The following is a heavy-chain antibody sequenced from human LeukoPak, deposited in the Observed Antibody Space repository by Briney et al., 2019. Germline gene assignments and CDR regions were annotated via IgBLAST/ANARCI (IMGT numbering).Heavy chain of an antibody. CDR2: LTGSGGNT. J-gene: IGHJ6*03. V-gene: IGHV3-23*01. Sequence: QSGGPLRLSCAASGFTFSSYAMSWVRQAPGKGLEWVSGLTGSGGNTYYADSVKGRFTIFRDNSKNTLSLQMNSLRAEDAAVYYCVKFRGIQHYNYHMDVWGKGTTVTVSS. D-gene: IGHD3-10*01. CDR3: VKFRGIQHYNYHMDV. CDR1: GFTFSSYA.